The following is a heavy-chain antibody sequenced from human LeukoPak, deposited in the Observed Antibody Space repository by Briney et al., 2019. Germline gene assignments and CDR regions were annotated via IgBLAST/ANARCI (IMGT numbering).Heavy chain of an antibody. D-gene: IGHD3-16*01. J-gene: IGHJ6*02. CDR3: ANDLRDHALAV. V-gene: IGHV3-23*01. CDR2: ITGSGGST. CDR1: GFTFSNYA. Sequence: GGSLRLSCAASGFTFSNYAMTWVRQAPGKGLEWVSTITGSGGSTYYADSVMGRFTISRDNSKNTLYLQMNSLRAEDTAVYYCANDLRDHALAVWGQGTTVTVSS.